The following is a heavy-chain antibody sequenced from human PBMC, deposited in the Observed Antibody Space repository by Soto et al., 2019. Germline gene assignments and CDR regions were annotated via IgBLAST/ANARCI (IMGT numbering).Heavy chain of an antibody. Sequence: QVQLVQSGAEVKKPGAPVKVSCKASGYTFTSYGISWVRQAPGQGLEWMGWISAYNGNTNYAQKLQGRVTMTTDTSTSTAYMELRSLRSDDTAVYYCARGKDFGVIIPRRTNWFDPWGQGTLVTVSS. J-gene: IGHJ5*02. CDR3: ARGKDFGVIIPRRTNWFDP. D-gene: IGHD3-3*01. CDR1: GYTFTSYG. V-gene: IGHV1-18*01. CDR2: ISAYNGNT.